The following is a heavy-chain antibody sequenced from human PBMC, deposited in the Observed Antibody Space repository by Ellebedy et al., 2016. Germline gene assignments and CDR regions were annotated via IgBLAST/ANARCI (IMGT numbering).Heavy chain of an antibody. CDR2: IYGGGTS. D-gene: IGHD1-14*01. J-gene: IGHJ3*01. CDR3: VTRHNGAFDF. CDR1: GFSVTSND. Sequence: GGSLRLXCAASGFSVTSNDMGWVRQAPGKGLELVSLIYGGGTSYYAESVKGRFTISRDNSKKTLYLQMSGLGAEDTAVYYCVTRHNGAFDFWGQGTMVTVSS. V-gene: IGHV3-53*01.